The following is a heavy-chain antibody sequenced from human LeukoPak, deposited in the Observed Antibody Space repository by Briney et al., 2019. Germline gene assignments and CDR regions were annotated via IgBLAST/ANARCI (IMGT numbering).Heavy chain of an antibody. CDR1: GYTFTSYG. CDR3: ARIFTRYSSSWPHADFDY. V-gene: IGHV1-18*01. J-gene: IGHJ4*02. CDR2: ISAYNGNT. Sequence: ASVKVSCKASGYTFTSYGISWVRQAPGQGLEWMGWISAYNGNTNYAQKLQGRVTMTTDTSTSTDYMELRSLRSDDTAVYYCARIFTRYSSSWPHADFDYWGQGTLVTVSS. D-gene: IGHD6-13*01.